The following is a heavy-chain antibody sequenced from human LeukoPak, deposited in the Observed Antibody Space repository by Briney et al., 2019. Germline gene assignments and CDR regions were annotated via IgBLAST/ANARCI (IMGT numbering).Heavy chain of an antibody. D-gene: IGHD2-21*02. CDR3: TSCYSDWFDP. CDR2: IYYSGST. Sequence: SETLSLAWTVSGGSISSSSYYWGWIRQPPGKGLEWIGSIYYSGSTYYNPSLKSRVTISVDTSKNQFSLKLSSVTAADTAVYYCTSCYSDWFDPWGQGTLVTVSS. V-gene: IGHV4-39*01. CDR1: GGSISSSSYY. J-gene: IGHJ5*02.